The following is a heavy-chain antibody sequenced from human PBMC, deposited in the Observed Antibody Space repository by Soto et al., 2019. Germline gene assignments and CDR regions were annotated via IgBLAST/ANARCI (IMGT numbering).Heavy chain of an antibody. CDR3: ARVYGSPACYFDY. V-gene: IGHV4-59*01. D-gene: IGHD3-10*01. J-gene: IGHJ4*02. CDR1: GGSMIGYY. CDR2: VYYSGSA. Sequence: SETLSLTCSVSGGSMIGYYWTWIRQAPGKGLEWIGYVYYSGSANYNPSLKSRVTISVDTSKNQFSLNLRSVTAADTAVYFCARVYGSPACYFDYWRRGTLVTVSA.